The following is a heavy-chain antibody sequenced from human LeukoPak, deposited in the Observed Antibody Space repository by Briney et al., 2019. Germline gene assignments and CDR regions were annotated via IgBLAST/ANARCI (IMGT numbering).Heavy chain of an antibody. V-gene: IGHV3-48*04. J-gene: IGHJ4*02. D-gene: IGHD4-17*01. CDR3: TTDPAGVTTVTSPNYYFDY. CDR2: ISSRSSSI. CDR1: GFTFSSYS. Sequence: GGSLRLSCAASGFTFSSYSMNWVRQAPGKGLEWVSYISSRSSSIYYADSVKGRFTISRDNAKNSLYLQMNSLKTEDTAVYYCTTDPAGVTTVTSPNYYFDYWGQGTLVTVSS.